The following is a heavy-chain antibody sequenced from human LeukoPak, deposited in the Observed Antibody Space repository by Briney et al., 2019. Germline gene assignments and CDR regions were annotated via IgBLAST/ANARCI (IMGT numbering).Heavy chain of an antibody. CDR1: GFIFSDYY. Sequence: PGGSLRLSCAASGFIFSDYYMGWVRQVPGKGLEWVSYISNKGSSSTTYYADSVKGRFTISRDDAQNSLYLQMNSLRADDTAVYYCAKDILAAGLFFDYWGQGTLVTVSS. V-gene: IGHV3-11*01. CDR3: AKDILAAGLFFDY. CDR2: ISNKGSSSTT. D-gene: IGHD6-13*01. J-gene: IGHJ4*02.